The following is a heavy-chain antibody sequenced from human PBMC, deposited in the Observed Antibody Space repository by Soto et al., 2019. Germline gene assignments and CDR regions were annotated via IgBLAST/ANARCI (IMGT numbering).Heavy chain of an antibody. CDR3: ARDLGHSYPNWFDP. J-gene: IGHJ5*02. V-gene: IGHV4-31*03. CDR2: IYYSGST. Sequence: SETLSLTCTVSGGSISSGGYYWSWIRQHPGKGLEWIGYIYYSGSTYYNPSLKSRVTISVDTSKNQFSLKLSSVTAADTAVYYCARDLGHSYPNWFDPWGQGTLVTLSS. CDR1: GGSISSGGYY. D-gene: IGHD5-18*01.